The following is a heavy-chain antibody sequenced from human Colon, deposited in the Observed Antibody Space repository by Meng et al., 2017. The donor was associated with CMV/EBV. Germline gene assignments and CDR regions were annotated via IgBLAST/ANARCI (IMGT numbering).Heavy chain of an antibody. CDR2: INPTGGTT. J-gene: IGHJ4*02. CDR3: ARAPGQMTPFEY. Sequence: CRASAYTSSSHHINWVRQPPGQGLEWMGIINPTGGTTHYAQRFQGRVTLTRDTSTSTVYMELRSLRSEDTAVYYCARAPGQMTPFEYWGQGSLVTVSS. V-gene: IGHV1-46*01. CDR1: AYTSSSHH.